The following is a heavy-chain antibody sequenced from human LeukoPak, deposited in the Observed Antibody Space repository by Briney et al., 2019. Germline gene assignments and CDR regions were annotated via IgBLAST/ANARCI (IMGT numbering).Heavy chain of an antibody. J-gene: IGHJ4*02. Sequence: GESLKISFKGSGXSFTTYWIGWVRQMPGRGLEWMGIIYPGDSDTRYSPSFQGQVTISADKSISTAYLQWSSLKASDTAMYYCARARYCSGGTCYPDYWGQGTLVTVSS. D-gene: IGHD2-15*01. CDR1: GXSFTTYW. CDR3: ARARYCSGGTCYPDY. CDR2: IYPGDSDT. V-gene: IGHV5-51*01.